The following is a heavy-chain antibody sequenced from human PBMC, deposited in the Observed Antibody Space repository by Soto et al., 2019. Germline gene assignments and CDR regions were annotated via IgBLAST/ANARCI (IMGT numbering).Heavy chain of an antibody. J-gene: IGHJ4*02. V-gene: IGHV3-23*01. D-gene: IGHD5-18*01. Sequence: PGRSLRLSCAASGFTFYNFAMSWVRQAPGKGLEWVSGISDSGHSTYYADSARGRFTISRDNSKNTLYLQMNSLRAEDTAVYYCAKVLFGFTYGKFDYWGQGTLVTVSS. CDR3: AKVLFGFTYGKFDY. CDR1: GFTFYNFA. CDR2: ISDSGHST.